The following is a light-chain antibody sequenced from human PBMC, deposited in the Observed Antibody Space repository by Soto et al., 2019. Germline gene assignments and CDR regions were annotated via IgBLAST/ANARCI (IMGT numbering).Light chain of an antibody. CDR1: QSVSSN. V-gene: IGKV3-15*01. CDR2: AAS. J-gene: IGKJ5*01. CDR3: QYYNNWPPSIT. Sequence: EIVMTQSPSTLSVSPGERATLSCRASQSVSSNYLAWYQQIPGQAPRPLIYAASTRATGIPPRFSGSGSGTEFTLTISSLQSEDFAFYYCQYYNNWPPSITFGQGTRLEIK.